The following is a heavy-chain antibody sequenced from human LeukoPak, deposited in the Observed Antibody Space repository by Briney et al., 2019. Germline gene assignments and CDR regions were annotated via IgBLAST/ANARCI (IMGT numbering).Heavy chain of an antibody. V-gene: IGHV3-21*01. D-gene: IGHD5-24*01. Sequence: GGSLRRSCAASGFTFSTYSMNWVRQAPGKGLEWVSSITSSSTYIYYADSVKGRFTISRDNAKNSLFLQMNSLRAEDTAVYYCARDRDGYNFDYWGQGTLVTVSS. CDR2: ITSSSTYI. CDR1: GFTFSTYS. CDR3: ARDRDGYNFDY. J-gene: IGHJ4*02.